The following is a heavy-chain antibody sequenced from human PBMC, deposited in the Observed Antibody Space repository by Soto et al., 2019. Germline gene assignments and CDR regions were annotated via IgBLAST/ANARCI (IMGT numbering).Heavy chain of an antibody. J-gene: IGHJ4*02. Sequence: ASAKVSCKASGYTFTSYAMHWARQAPGQRLEWMGWINAGNGNTKYSQKFQGRVTITRDTSASTAYMELSSLRSEDTAVYYCARSIVVVTALDYWGQGTLVTVSS. CDR2: INAGNGNT. CDR1: GYTFTSYA. CDR3: ARSIVVVTALDY. D-gene: IGHD2-21*02. V-gene: IGHV1-3*01.